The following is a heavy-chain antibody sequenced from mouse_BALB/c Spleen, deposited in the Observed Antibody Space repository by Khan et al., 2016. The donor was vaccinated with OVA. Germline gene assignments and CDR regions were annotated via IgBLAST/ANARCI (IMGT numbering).Heavy chain of an antibody. Sequence: QVRLQQSGAELAKPGASVKMSCKASGYTFTTYWMHWVKQRPGQGLEWIGYINPTSGYPDYNEKFKDRATLSADKSSSTAYMQLSSLTSEDSAVYYCTRDRIDYWGQGTTLTVSS. J-gene: IGHJ2*01. V-gene: IGHV1-7*01. CDR1: GYTFTTYW. CDR2: INPTSGYP. CDR3: TRDRIDY.